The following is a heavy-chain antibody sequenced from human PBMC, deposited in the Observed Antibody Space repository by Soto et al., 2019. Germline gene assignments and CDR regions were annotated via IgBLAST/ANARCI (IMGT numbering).Heavy chain of an antibody. CDR1: GGSISSGDYY. CDR3: ATGSMAANGVDY. Sequence: PSETLSLTCTVSGGSISSGDYYWSWIRQPPGKGLEWIGYIYYSGSTFYNPSLKNRVTISLDTSKIQFSLKLSSVTAADTATYYCATGSMAANGVDYWGPGTLVTVSS. D-gene: IGHD6-13*01. J-gene: IGHJ4*02. V-gene: IGHV4-30-4*01. CDR2: IYYSGST.